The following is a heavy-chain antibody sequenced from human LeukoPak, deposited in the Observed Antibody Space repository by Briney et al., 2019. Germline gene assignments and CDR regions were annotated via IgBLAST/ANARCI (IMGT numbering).Heavy chain of an antibody. CDR2: ITPTSGST. V-gene: IGHV1-46*01. D-gene: IGHD3-16*01. CDR1: GYTFTIYF. J-gene: IGHJ6*03. Sequence: ASVKVSCKASGYTFTIYFIHRVGQAPGQGLEWMGLITPTSGSTIYAQKFQGRVTMTRDTSTTTVYMELSSLISEDTAVYYCARAGDDEESYYYMDVWGRGTKVTVSS. CDR3: ARAGDDEESYYYMDV.